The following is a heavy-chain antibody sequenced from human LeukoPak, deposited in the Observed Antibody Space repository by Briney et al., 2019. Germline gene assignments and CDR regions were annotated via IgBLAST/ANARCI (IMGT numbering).Heavy chain of an antibody. Sequence: SETLSLTCTVSGGSISSSSYYWGWIRQPPGKGLEWIGSIYYSGSTYYNPSLKSRVTISVDTSKNQFSLKLSSVTAADTAVYYCARGAAVTARFVDWGQGTLVTVAS. J-gene: IGHJ4*02. CDR1: GGSISSSSYY. CDR2: IYYSGST. V-gene: IGHV4-39*07. D-gene: IGHD6-6*01. CDR3: ARGAAVTARFVD.